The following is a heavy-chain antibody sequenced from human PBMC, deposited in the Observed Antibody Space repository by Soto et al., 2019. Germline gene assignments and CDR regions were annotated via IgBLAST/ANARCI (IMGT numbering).Heavy chain of an antibody. CDR2: ISGSGGST. D-gene: IGHD2-2*01. CDR3: AKRLEVPAAIFDPFAFDI. V-gene: IGHV3-23*01. J-gene: IGHJ3*02. Sequence: GGSLRLSCAASGFTFSSYAMSWVRQAPGKGLEWVSAISGSGGSTYYADSVKGRFTISRDNSKNTLYLQMNSLRAEDTAVYYCAKRLEVPAAIFDPFAFDIWGQGTMVTVSS. CDR1: GFTFSSYA.